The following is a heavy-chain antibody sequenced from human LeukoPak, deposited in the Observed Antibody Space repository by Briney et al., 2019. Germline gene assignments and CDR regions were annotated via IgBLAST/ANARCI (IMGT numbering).Heavy chain of an antibody. Sequence: GGSLRLSCVASGFTFSSYWMHWARQAPGKGLVWVSLIKSDGSSTNYADSVKGRFTISRDNAKNTLYLQMNSLRTEDTAVYYCARGLPNYYGMDVWGQGTTVTVSS. CDR1: GFTFSSYW. CDR2: IKSDGSST. J-gene: IGHJ6*02. CDR3: ARGLPNYYGMDV. V-gene: IGHV3-74*01.